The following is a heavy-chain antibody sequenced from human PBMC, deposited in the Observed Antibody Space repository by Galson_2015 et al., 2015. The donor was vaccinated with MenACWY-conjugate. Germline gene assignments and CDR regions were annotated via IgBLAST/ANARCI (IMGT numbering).Heavy chain of an antibody. CDR2: INHSGST. Sequence: SETLSLTCAVYGGSFSGYYWSWIRQPPGKGLEWIGEINHSGSTNYNPSLKSRVTISVDTSKNQFSLKLSSVTAADTAVYYCARGNGPSGSLVVFDYWGQGTLVTVSS. CDR3: ARGNGPSGSLVVFDY. CDR1: GGSFSGYY. J-gene: IGHJ4*02. D-gene: IGHD6-13*01. V-gene: IGHV4-34*01.